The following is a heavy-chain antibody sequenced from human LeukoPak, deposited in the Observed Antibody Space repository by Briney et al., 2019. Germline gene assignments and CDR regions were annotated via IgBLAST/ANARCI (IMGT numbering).Heavy chain of an antibody. CDR3: ARTGSSGWSFAFDI. D-gene: IGHD6-19*01. V-gene: IGHV4-59*01. Sequence: PSETLSLTCTVSGGSISSYYWSWIRQPPGKGLEWIGYIYYSGSTNYNPSLKSRVTISVDTSKNQFSLKLSSVTAADTAVYYCARTGSSGWSFAFDIWGQGTMVTVSS. J-gene: IGHJ3*02. CDR1: GGSISSYY. CDR2: IYYSGST.